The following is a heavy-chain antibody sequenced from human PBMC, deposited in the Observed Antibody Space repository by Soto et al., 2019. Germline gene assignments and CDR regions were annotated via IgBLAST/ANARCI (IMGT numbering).Heavy chain of an antibody. Sequence: ETLSLTCSVSGDAISNYYWSWIRQTPGKGLEWIGCVHDSGSTDYNPSLKGRVTMSLHTSKSQFSLNLSSVTAADSATYYCARGTRALITSFFAYWGQGIPVTVSS. CDR3: ARGTRALITSFFAY. CDR1: GDAISNYY. CDR2: VHDSGST. J-gene: IGHJ4*02. V-gene: IGHV4-59*01. D-gene: IGHD1-20*01.